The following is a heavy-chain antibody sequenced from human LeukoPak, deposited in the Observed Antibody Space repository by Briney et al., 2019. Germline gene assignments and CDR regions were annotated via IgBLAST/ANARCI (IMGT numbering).Heavy chain of an antibody. CDR2: ISYDGSNK. J-gene: IGHJ4*02. Sequence: GGSLRLSCAASGFTFSSYGMHWVRQDPAKGLEWVAVISYDGSNKYYADSVKGRFTISRDNSKNTLYLQMNSLRAEDTAVYYCAKVLVTAISPFDYWGQGTLVTVSS. D-gene: IGHD2-21*02. V-gene: IGHV3-30*18. CDR3: AKVLVTAISPFDY. CDR1: GFTFSSYG.